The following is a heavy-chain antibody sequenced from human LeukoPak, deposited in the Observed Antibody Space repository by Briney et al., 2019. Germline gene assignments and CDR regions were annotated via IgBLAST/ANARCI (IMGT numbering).Heavy chain of an antibody. V-gene: IGHV4-4*07. D-gene: IGHD2-15*01. CDR3: AMTQYTDVDLADYYMDV. J-gene: IGHJ6*03. CDR2: FISSGAT. Sequence: SETLSLTCTVSSGSIVGYSWTWVRQPPGKGLQWIGHFISSGATTNNPSLESRVTISLDKSKNHVSLRLTSVTAADTAVYFCAMTQYTDVDLADYYMDVWGKGTAVTVSS. CDR1: SGSIVGYS.